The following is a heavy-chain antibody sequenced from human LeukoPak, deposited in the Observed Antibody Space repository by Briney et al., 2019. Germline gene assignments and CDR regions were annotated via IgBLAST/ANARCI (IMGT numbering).Heavy chain of an antibody. V-gene: IGHV5-51*01. J-gene: IGHJ4*02. CDR3: ARSPGYCSRGICYSDY. CDR1: GSTFTTSW. CDR2: IYPGDSGT. D-gene: IGHD2-15*01. Sequence: GEPLKISCRGSGSTFTTSWTGWLRRLPGKGLEGMGIIYPGDSGTRYSPSFQAQATISADKSISTAYLQWSSLKASDTAMYYCARSPGYCSRGICYSDYWGQGTLVTVSS.